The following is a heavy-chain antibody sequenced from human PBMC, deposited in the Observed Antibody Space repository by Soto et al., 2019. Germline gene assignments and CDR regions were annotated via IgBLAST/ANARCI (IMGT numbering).Heavy chain of an antibody. Sequence: GGSLRLSCAASGFTFSSYAMSWVRQAPGKGLEWVSAISGSGGSTYYADSVKGRFTISRDNSKNTLYLQMNSLRAEDTAVYYCAKDGEAYYYDSSGYYPPPGAFAIWGQGTMVTVSS. CDR3: AKDGEAYYYDSSGYYPPPGAFAI. D-gene: IGHD3-22*01. CDR1: GFTFSSYA. CDR2: ISGSGGST. V-gene: IGHV3-23*01. J-gene: IGHJ3*02.